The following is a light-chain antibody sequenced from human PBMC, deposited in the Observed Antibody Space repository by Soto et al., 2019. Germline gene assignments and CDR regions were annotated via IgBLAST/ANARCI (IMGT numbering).Light chain of an antibody. CDR2: GAS. Sequence: EHVLTQSPGTLSLSPGDRATLSCRASQSVSSNYLAWYQHKPGQAPRLLIYGASSRATGIPDRFSGSASGTDFTLAISRLEPEDFAVYYCQQYGNSLRTFGQGTKVEIK. V-gene: IGKV3-20*01. J-gene: IGKJ1*01. CDR3: QQYGNSLRT. CDR1: QSVSSNY.